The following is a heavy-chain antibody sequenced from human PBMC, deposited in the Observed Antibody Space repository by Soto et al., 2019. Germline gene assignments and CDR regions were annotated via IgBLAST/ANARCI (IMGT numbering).Heavy chain of an antibody. CDR1: GGTFSSYT. V-gene: IGHV1-69*08. J-gene: IGHJ4*02. D-gene: IGHD5-12*01. CDR3: ARDPVATLPAY. Sequence: QVQLVQSGAEVKKPGSSVKVSCKASGGTFSSYTISWVRQAPGQGLEWMGRIIPILGIANYAQKFQGRVTITADIATSTAYMELSSLRSEDTAVYYCARDPVATLPAYWGQGTLVTVSS. CDR2: IIPILGIA.